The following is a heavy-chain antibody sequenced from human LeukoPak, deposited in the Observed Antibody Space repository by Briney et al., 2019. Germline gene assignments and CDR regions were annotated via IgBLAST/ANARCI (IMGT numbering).Heavy chain of an antibody. CDR2: IYTSGST. Sequence: SETLSLTCTVSGGSISSGSYYWSWIRQPAGKGLEWIERIYTSGSTNYNPSLESRVTISVDTSKNQFSLKLSSVTAADTAVYYCARSVKGHQNSQEGLAPYYYYCYMDVWGKGTTVTISS. CDR1: GGSISSGSYY. CDR3: ARSVKGHQNSQEGLAPYYYYCYMDV. D-gene: IGHD4-23*01. J-gene: IGHJ6*03. V-gene: IGHV4-61*02.